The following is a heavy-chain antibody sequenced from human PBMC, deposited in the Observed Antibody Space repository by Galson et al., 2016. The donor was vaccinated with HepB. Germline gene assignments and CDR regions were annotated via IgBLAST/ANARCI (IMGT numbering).Heavy chain of an antibody. CDR2: INPNTGGT. Sequence: SVKVSCKASGYTFTDYYLHWIRQAPGEGLEWMAWINPNTGGTDIEQKFQSRVSLTRDTSISTVYMELNSLTSDDTAVYYCARENDGHILGASPRFDSWGQGTLVSVSS. V-gene: IGHV1-2*02. CDR1: GYTFTDYY. CDR3: ARENDGHILGASPRFDS. D-gene: IGHD2-21*01. J-gene: IGHJ4*02.